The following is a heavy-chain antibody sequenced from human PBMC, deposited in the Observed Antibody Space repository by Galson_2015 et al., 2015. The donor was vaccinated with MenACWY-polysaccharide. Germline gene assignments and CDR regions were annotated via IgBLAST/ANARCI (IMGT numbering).Heavy chain of an antibody. CDR1: GDSVSSNTAA. Sequence: CAISGDSVSSNTAAWNWIKQSPSRGLERLGRTYYRSKWYKYYAASVKSRITINVDTSKNQFSLQLTSVTPEDTAMYYCASQGIAVAGVIDYWGQGILVTVSS. CDR3: ASQGIAVAGVIDY. D-gene: IGHD6-19*01. J-gene: IGHJ4*02. CDR2: TYYRSKWYK. V-gene: IGHV6-1*01.